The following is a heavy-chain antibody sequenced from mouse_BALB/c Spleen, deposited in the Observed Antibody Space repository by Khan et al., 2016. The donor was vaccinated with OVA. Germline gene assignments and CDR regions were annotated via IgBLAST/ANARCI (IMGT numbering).Heavy chain of an antibody. CDR3: ARRDYFDY. J-gene: IGHJ2*01. Sequence: QVQLKQSGPELVRPGVSVKISCTGSGYTFTDYSMHWVKQSHAKSLEWIGVISTDSVNTNYNQKFKSKATLTVDKSSSTAYMELARMTSEDSAIYYCARRDYFDYWGQGTTLTVSS. CDR1: GYTFTDYS. V-gene: IGHV1S137*01. CDR2: ISTDSVNT.